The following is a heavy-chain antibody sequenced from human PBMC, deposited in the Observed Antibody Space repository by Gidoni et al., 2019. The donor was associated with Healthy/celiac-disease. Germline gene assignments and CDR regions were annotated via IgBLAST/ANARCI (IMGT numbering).Heavy chain of an antibody. CDR3: ARDWYDSSGYYLFAGY. D-gene: IGHD3-22*01. CDR1: GFHFSSYS. V-gene: IGHV3-21*01. CDR2: ISSSSSYI. J-gene: IGHJ4*02. Sequence: EVQLVESGGGLVKPGGSLRLSCAASGFHFSSYSMNWVRQAPGKGLEWVSSISSSSSYIYYADSVKGRFTISRDNAKNSLYLQMNSLRAEDTAVYYCARDWYDSSGYYLFAGYWGQGTLVTVSS.